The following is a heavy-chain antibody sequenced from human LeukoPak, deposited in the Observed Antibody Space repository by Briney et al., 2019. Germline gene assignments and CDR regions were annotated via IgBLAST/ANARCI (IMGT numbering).Heavy chain of an antibody. D-gene: IGHD2-15*01. Sequence: SETLSLTYSVSGDSISSSGYYWGWIRQPPGKGLEWIVSVSYRGGTYYNPSLKTRVTISVDTSKNQFSLRLSSVTAADTAVYFCARDSRYCSGGTCHLRFDYWGQGILVTVSS. J-gene: IGHJ4*02. CDR2: VSYRGGT. V-gene: IGHV4-39*07. CDR1: GDSISSSGYY. CDR3: ARDSRYCSGGTCHLRFDY.